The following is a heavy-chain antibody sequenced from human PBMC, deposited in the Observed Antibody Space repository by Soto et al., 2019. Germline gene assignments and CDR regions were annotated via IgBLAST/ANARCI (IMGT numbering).Heavy chain of an antibody. J-gene: IGHJ6*02. CDR2: IRGSGGST. Sequence: GGSLRLSCAASGFTFSSYGMSWVRQAPGKGLEWVSGIRGSGGSTYYADSVKGRFTISRDNSKNTLYLQLNSLRVEDTAVYYCARGDPQQLPSYYYYYYGMDVWGQGTTVTVSS. CDR3: ARGDPQQLPSYYYYYYGMDV. CDR1: GFTFSSYG. V-gene: IGHV3-23*01. D-gene: IGHD6-13*01.